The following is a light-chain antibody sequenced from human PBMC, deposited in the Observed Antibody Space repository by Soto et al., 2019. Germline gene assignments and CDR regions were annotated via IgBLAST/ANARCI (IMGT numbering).Light chain of an antibody. V-gene: IGKV3-20*01. J-gene: IGKJ2*01. CDR2: GAS. CDR1: QSVSSSF. Sequence: EIVLTQSPGTLSLSPGERATLSCRASQSVSSSFFAWYQQKPGQAPSLLIYGASNRATGIPDRFSGSGSGTDFTLTISRLEPEDFAVYYCHQYGSSPGTFGQGTKLEIK. CDR3: HQYGSSPGT.